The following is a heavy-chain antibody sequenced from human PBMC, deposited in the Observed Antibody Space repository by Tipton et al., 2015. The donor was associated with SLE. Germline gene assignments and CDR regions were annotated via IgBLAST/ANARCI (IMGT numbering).Heavy chain of an antibody. J-gene: IGHJ4*02. D-gene: IGHD6-19*01. CDR3: ARDSLAVADY. CDR2: IYYSGST. CDR1: GGSISSYY. V-gene: IGHV4-59*12. Sequence: TLSLTCTVSGGSISSYYWSWIRQPPGKGLEWIGYIYYSGSTNYNPSLKSRVTISVDTSKNQFSLKLSSVTAADTAVYYCARDSLAVADYWGQGTLVTVSS.